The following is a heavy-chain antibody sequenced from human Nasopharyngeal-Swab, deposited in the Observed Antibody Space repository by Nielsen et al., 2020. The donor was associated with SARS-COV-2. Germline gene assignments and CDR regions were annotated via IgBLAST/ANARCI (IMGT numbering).Heavy chain of an antibody. J-gene: IGHJ4*02. CDR3: AKDGACSGGSYYSVPYYFDY. CDR1: GFTFSSYA. V-gene: IGHV3-23*01. CDR2: ISGSGGST. D-gene: IGHD2-15*01. Sequence: GESLKISCAASGFTFSSYAMSWVRQAPGKGLEWVSAISGSGGSTYYADSVKGRFTISRDNSKNTLYLQMNSLRAEDTAVYYCAKDGACSGGSYYSVPYYFDYWGQGTLVTVSS.